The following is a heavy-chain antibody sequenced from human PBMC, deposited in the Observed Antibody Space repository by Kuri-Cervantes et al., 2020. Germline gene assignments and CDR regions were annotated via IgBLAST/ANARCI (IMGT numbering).Heavy chain of an antibody. V-gene: IGHV3-21*04. J-gene: IGHJ6*03. CDR2: ISSSSSYI. Sequence: GESLKISCAASGFTFSSYSMNWVRQAPGKGLEWVSSISSSSSYIYYADSVKGRFTISRDNSKNTLYLQMNSLRAEDTAVYYCAKVGGRYSSSWYLYYYYYMDVWGKGTTVTVSS. D-gene: IGHD6-13*01. CDR3: AKVGGRYSSSWYLYYYYYMDV. CDR1: GFTFSSYS.